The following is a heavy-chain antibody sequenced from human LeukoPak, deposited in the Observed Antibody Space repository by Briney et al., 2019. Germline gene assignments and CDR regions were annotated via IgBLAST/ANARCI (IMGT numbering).Heavy chain of an antibody. CDR2: IGTAGDT. Sequence: GGSLRLSCAASGFTFSNYDMHWVRQRTGKRLEWVSAIGTAGDTYYPGSVKGRFTISRENAENSLYLQMNSLRAGDTAVYYCARMRLGQYYMDVWGKGTTVTSSS. CDR1: GFTFSNYD. J-gene: IGHJ6*03. V-gene: IGHV3-13*01. CDR3: ARMRLGQYYMDV. D-gene: IGHD4-11*01.